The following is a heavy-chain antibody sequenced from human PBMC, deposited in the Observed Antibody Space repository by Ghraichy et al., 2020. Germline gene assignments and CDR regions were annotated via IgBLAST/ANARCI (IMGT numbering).Heavy chain of an antibody. Sequence: SETLSLTCTVSGGSISSYYWSWIRQPPGKGLEWIGYIYYSGSTNYNPSLKSRVTISVDTSKNQFSLKLSSVTAADTAVYYCARAPRGWVDYWGQGTLVTVSS. CDR2: IYYSGST. J-gene: IGHJ4*02. V-gene: IGHV4-59*01. CDR1: GGSISSYY. CDR3: ARAPRGWVDY. D-gene: IGHD6-19*01.